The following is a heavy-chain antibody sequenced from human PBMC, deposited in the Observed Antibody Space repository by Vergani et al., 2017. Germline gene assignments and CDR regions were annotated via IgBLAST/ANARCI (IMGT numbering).Heavy chain of an antibody. CDR3: ARDEVPNHYGDYGGVY. J-gene: IGHJ4*02. V-gene: IGHV3-23*01. CDR1: GFTFSSYA. Sequence: EVQLLESGGGLVQPGGSLRLSCAASGFTFSSYAMSWVRQAPGKGLEWVSAISGSGGSTYYADSVKGRFTISRDNSKNTLYLQMNSLRAEDTAVYYCARDEVPNHYGDYGGVYWGQGTLVTVSS. D-gene: IGHD4-17*01. CDR2: ISGSGGST.